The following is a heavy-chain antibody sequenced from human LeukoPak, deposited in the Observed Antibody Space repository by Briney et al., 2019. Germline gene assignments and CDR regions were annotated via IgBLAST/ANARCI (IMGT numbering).Heavy chain of an antibody. D-gene: IGHD2-21*01. Sequence: GGSLRLSCAASGLTVSSNYMSWVRQAPGKGLEWVSSLYSDDSTYYADSVKGRFIISRDNAKNSLYLQMNSLRAEDTAVYYCARDEDDIMVAVPPFYGMDVWGQGTTVTVSS. CDR2: LYSDDST. V-gene: IGHV3-66*01. CDR3: ARDEDDIMVAVPPFYGMDV. CDR1: GLTVSSNY. J-gene: IGHJ6*02.